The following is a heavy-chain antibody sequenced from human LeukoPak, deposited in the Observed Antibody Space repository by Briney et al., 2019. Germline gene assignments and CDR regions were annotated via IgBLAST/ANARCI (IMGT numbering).Heavy chain of an antibody. J-gene: IGHJ5*02. V-gene: IGHV4-30-2*01. CDR3: ARGGATDWFDP. CDR1: GGSISSGGYS. CDR2: IYHSVST. Sequence: SQTLSLTCAVSGGSISSGGYSWSWIRQPPGKGLEWIGYIYHSVSTYYNPSLKSRVTISVDRSKNQFSLKLSSVTAADTAVYYCARGGATDWFDPWGQGTLVTVCS. D-gene: IGHD5-12*01.